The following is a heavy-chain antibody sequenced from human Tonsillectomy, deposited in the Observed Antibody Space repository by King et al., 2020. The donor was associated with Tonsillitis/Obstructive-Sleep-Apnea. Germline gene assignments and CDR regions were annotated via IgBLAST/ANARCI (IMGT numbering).Heavy chain of an antibody. CDR2: INYSGRT. V-gene: IGHV4-61*01. CDR3: ARGGSGAY. Sequence: QLQESGPGLVKPSETLSLTRTVSGGSVSSGSYYWSWIRQPPGKGLEGIWKINYSGRTNYHPSLKSRATITLDTSKNQFSLKVSSVTAADTAVYYCARGGSGAYWGQGTLVTVSS. J-gene: IGHJ4*02. CDR1: GGSVSSGSYY. D-gene: IGHD1-26*01.